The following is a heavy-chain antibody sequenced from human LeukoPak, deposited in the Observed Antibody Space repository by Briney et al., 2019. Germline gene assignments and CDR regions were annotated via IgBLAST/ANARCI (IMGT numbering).Heavy chain of an antibody. V-gene: IGHV3-30*03. CDR3: ASFPYSGSSSDY. Sequence: PGGSLRLSCAASGFTFSSYGMHWVRQAPGKGLEWVAVISYDGSNKYYADSVKGRFTISRDNSKNTLYLQMNSLRAEDTAVYYCASFPYSGSSSDYWGQGTLVTVSS. CDR2: ISYDGSNK. D-gene: IGHD1-26*01. CDR1: GFTFSSYG. J-gene: IGHJ4*02.